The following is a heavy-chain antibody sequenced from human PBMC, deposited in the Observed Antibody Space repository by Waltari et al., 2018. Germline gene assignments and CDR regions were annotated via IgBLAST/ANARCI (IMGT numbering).Heavy chain of an antibody. CDR1: GGSISSYY. V-gene: IGHV4-59*01. CDR3: ARNYYDFWSGYYTRQNWFDP. D-gene: IGHD3-3*01. Sequence: QVQLQESGPGLVKPSETLSLTCTVSGGSISSYYWSWIRQPPGKGLEWIGYIYYLGSTNYNPSLKSRVTISVDTSKNQFSLKLSSVTAADTAVYYCARNYYDFWSGYYTRQNWFDPWGQGTLVTVSS. J-gene: IGHJ5*02. CDR2: IYYLGST.